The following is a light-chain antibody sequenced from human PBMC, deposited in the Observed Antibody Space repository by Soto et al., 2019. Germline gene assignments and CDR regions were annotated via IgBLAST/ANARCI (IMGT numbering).Light chain of an antibody. V-gene: IGKV2-30*01. Sequence: DVVMTQSPLSLYVALGQTASISCRSSQGLVYSDGNTFLNWFHQRPGQSPRRLIYQVSNRDSGVPDRFSGNGSGTDDTLTISRVETEDVGIYYCVQGTHWPWTFGQGTKVEIK. CDR1: QGLVYSDGNTF. J-gene: IGKJ1*01. CDR2: QVS. CDR3: VQGTHWPWT.